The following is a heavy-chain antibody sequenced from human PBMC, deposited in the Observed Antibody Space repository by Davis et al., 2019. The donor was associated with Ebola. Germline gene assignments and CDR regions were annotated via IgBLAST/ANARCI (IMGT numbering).Heavy chain of an antibody. Sequence: GGSLRLSCVASGLTFSRYGMHWVRQTPGKGLEWVAFIWFDGRNAHYIDSVKGRFTISRDNSKNTLYLQMNSLRPEDTAMYYCAKLWLHCIRPSCYAPFLDVWGQGTTVTVSS. V-gene: IGHV3-30*02. CDR3: AKLWLHCIRPSCYAPFLDV. CDR1: GLTFSRYG. D-gene: IGHD2-2*01. CDR2: IWFDGRNA. J-gene: IGHJ6*02.